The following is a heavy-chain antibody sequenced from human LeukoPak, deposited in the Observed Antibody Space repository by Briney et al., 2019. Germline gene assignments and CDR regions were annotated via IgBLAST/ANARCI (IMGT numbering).Heavy chain of an antibody. V-gene: IGHV3-7*01. J-gene: IGHJ4*02. CDR1: GFTFSSYW. CDR2: IKHDGSEK. CDR3: ARESSVVRGVITDFDY. D-gene: IGHD3-10*01. Sequence: GGSLRLSCAASGFTFSSYWMSWVRQAPGKGLEWVANIKHDGSEKFYVDSVKGRFTISRDNAKNSLYLQMNSLRAEDTAVYYCARESSVVRGVITDFDYWGQGTLVTVSS.